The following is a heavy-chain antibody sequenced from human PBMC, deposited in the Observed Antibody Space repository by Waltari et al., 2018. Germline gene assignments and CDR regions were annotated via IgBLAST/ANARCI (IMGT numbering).Heavy chain of an antibody. J-gene: IGHJ5*02. Sequence: EVQLVQSGAEVKKPGESLKISCKGSGYSFTSYWIGWVRQMPGKGLEWMGVIYPGDSDTRYSPSFQGQVTISADKSISTAYLQWSSLKASDTAMYYCARPYCSSTSCLNSNWFDPWGQGTLVTVSS. CDR2: IYPGDSDT. D-gene: IGHD2-2*01. CDR3: ARPYCSSTSCLNSNWFDP. CDR1: GYSFTSYW. V-gene: IGHV5-51*01.